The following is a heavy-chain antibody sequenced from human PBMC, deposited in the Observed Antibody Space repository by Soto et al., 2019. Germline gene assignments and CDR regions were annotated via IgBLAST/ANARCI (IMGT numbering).Heavy chain of an antibody. Sequence: QVQLVQSGAEVKKPGASVKVSCKASGYTFSSYDINWVRQATGQGLEWMGWMNPNSGNTGYAQKFQGRVTMTRNTSISTAYMDLNSLRSEDTAVYFCARGLRDSSGKEYFQHWVQGTPVTVSP. J-gene: IGHJ1*01. D-gene: IGHD3-22*01. V-gene: IGHV1-8*02. CDR3: ARGLRDSSGKEYFQH. CDR1: GYTFSSYD. CDR2: MNPNSGNT.